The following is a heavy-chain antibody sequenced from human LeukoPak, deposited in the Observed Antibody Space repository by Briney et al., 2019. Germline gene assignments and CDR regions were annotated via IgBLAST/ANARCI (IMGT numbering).Heavy chain of an antibody. V-gene: IGHV4-39*07. CDR1: GFTFSSYS. CDR2: ISYTGET. CDR3: AREVMVRRAGFWSHP. J-gene: IGHJ5*02. Sequence: GSLRLSCAASGFTFSSYSMNWVRQAPGKGLEWIGSISYTGETHYNPSLKTPVTISVDTSKHQFSLKLKSVTAADTAVYFCAREVMVRRAGFWSHPWGPGTLVTVSS. D-gene: IGHD3-10*01.